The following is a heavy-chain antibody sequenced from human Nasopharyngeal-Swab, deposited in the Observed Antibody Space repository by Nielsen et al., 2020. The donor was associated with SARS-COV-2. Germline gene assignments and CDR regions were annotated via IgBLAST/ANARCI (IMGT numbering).Heavy chain of an antibody. D-gene: IGHD3-3*01. CDR2: INHSGST. V-gene: IGHV4-34*01. CDR3: ARAIFGVVIIFNYYYMDV. J-gene: IGHJ6*03. Sequence: PGKGLEWIGEINHSGSTNYNPSLKSRVTISVDTSKSQFSLKLSSVTAADTAVYYCARAIFGVVIIFNYYYMDVWGKGTTVTVSS.